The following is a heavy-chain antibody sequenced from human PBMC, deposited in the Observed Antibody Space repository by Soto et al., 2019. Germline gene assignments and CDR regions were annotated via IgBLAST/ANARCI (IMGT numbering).Heavy chain of an antibody. Sequence: ASVKVSCKTSGYTFTSYHIHWVRQAPGQGLEWVGIITPSGGATMYAQKFQGRVTMTRDTSTSTVYMELSTLTSEDTAVYYCARSKRRGGGSIFDYWGQGTLVTVSS. CDR2: ITPSGGAT. CDR1: GYTFTSYH. J-gene: IGHJ4*02. D-gene: IGHD3-10*01. V-gene: IGHV1-46*01. CDR3: ARSKRRGGGSIFDY.